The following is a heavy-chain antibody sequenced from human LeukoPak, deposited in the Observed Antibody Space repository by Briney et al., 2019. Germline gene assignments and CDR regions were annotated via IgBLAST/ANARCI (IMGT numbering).Heavy chain of an antibody. CDR2: INPNSGGT. CDR3: ARAGGKYDSRTVGY. D-gene: IGHD3-22*01. CDR1: GYTFTGYY. V-gene: IGHV1-2*02. Sequence: ASVKVSCKASGYTFTGYYMHWVRQAPGQGLEWIGWINPNSGGTNYAQKFQGRVTMTRDTSISTAYMELSRLRSDDTAVYYCARAGGKYDSRTVGYWGQGTLVTVSS. J-gene: IGHJ4*02.